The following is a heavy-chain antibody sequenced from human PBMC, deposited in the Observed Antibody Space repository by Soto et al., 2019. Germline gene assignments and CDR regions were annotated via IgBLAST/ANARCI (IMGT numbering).Heavy chain of an antibody. CDR1: GYTFTDFY. Sequence: QEQLVQSGTEVKKPGASVTVSCKSSGYTFTDFYLHWLRQAPGQGLEWVGWINPKTGDTKSSQKFQGRVTITADTSANTVYLELSSLRSEDTAVYYCASTKYDSSAYYYWYLGLWGRGTLVTVSS. J-gene: IGHJ2*01. D-gene: IGHD3-22*01. CDR2: INPKTGDT. V-gene: IGHV1-2*02. CDR3: ASTKYDSSAYYYWYLGL.